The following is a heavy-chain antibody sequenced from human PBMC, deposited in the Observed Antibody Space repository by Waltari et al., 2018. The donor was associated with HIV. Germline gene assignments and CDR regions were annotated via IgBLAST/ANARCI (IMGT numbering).Heavy chain of an antibody. Sequence: QEQLVQSGAEVKNPGASVRVSCTASGYYFTGYSIHWVRQAPGQRLEWMGWIRSHTCDAHYGPKFPGRCPLTTGTSIYTSFMEVSRLTSDDTAMYYCARALGVAAHRSTEALYWGQRTLVRVSS. CDR3: ARALGVAAHRSTEALY. J-gene: IGHJ4*02. D-gene: IGHD6-6*01. V-gene: IGHV1-2*02. CDR1: GYYFTGYS. CDR2: IRSHTCDA.